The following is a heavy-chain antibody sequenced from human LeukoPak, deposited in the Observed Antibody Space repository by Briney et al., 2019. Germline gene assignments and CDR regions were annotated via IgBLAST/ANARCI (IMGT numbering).Heavy chain of an antibody. CDR1: GGSISSYY. D-gene: IGHD3-22*01. CDR2: IYYSGST. V-gene: IGHV4-59*01. Sequence: SETLSLTCTVSGGSISSYYWSWIRQPPGKGLEWIGYIYYSGSTNYNPSLKSRVTISVDTSKNQFSLKLSSVTAADTAVYYCAGDLGYYDSSGYPEADYYYYGMDVWGQGTTVTVSS. J-gene: IGHJ6*02. CDR3: AGDLGYYDSSGYPEADYYYYGMDV.